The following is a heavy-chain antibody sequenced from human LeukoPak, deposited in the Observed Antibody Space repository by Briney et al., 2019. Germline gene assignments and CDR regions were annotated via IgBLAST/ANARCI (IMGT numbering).Heavy chain of an antibody. V-gene: IGHV4-4*07. CDR2: NNFAGRG. CDR1: GGSIHTYN. D-gene: IGHD5-18*01. Sequence: SETLSLTCTVSGGSIHTYNWMWIRQPAGKGLEFIGRNNFAGRGYYNPSLKSRDTISVDSPSNQFSLELTSVTAADTAVYYCARDRQHSYGSDLDHWGQGILVTVSS. CDR3: ARDRQHSYGSDLDH. J-gene: IGHJ4*02.